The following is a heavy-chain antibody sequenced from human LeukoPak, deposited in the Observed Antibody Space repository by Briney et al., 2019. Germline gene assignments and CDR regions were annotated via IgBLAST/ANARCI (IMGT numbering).Heavy chain of an antibody. J-gene: IGHJ4*02. CDR2: INPNSGGT. D-gene: IGHD6-13*01. CDR3: HIAAAGTDFDY. Sequence: GASVKDSCKASGYTFTGYYMYWVRQAPGQGLEWMGWINPNSGGTNYAQKFQGWVTMTRDTSISTAYMELSRLRSDDTAVYYCHIAAAGTDFDYWGQGTLVTVSS. V-gene: IGHV1-2*04. CDR1: GYTFTGYY.